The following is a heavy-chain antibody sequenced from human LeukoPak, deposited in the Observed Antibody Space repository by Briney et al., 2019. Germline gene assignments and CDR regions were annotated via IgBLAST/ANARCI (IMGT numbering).Heavy chain of an antibody. Sequence: GESLKISCKGSGYSFTSYWIGWVRQMPGKGLEWMGIIYPGDSDTRYSPSFQGQVTISADKSISTAYLQWSSLKASDTAMYYCARLSITIFGAVTPSDAFDIWGQGTMVTVSS. V-gene: IGHV5-51*01. J-gene: IGHJ3*02. D-gene: IGHD3-3*01. CDR3: ARLSITIFGAVTPSDAFDI. CDR2: IYPGDSDT. CDR1: GYSFTSYW.